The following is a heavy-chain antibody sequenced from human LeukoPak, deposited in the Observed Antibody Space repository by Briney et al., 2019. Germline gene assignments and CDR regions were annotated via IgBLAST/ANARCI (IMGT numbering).Heavy chain of an antibody. D-gene: IGHD6-13*01. Sequence: GGSLRLSCAASGFTFSNYWMTWVRQAPGKGLEWVANIKQQGSEKYYVDSVKGRFTTSRDNAKNSLFLQMNSLRVGDTAMYYCARLAAAGPYNDYWGQGTLVTVSS. CDR1: GFTFSNYW. V-gene: IGHV3-7*01. J-gene: IGHJ4*02. CDR2: IKQQGSEK. CDR3: ARLAAAGPYNDY.